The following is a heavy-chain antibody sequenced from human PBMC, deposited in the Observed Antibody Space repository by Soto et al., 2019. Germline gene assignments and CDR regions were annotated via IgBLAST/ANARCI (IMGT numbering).Heavy chain of an antibody. Sequence: ASVKVSCKVSGSRFSNYVISWVRKAPGHGPEWLGRIIPIFNSTKYAQSFQGRVTITADKSTSTASLELSSLRSDDTAVYYCAREGRGKKAGYNGLVSLGYWGQGTLVTVYS. J-gene: IGHJ4*02. CDR1: GSRFSNYV. V-gene: IGHV1-69*06. D-gene: IGHD2-2*02. CDR2: IIPIFNST. CDR3: AREGRGKKAGYNGLVSLGY.